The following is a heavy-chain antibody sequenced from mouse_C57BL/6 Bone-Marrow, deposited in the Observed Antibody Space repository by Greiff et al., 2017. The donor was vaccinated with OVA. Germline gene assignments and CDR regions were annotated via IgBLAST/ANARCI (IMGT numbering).Heavy chain of an antibody. J-gene: IGHJ2*01. D-gene: IGHD1-1*01. CDR3: ARRKRYYGSSLYFDY. CDR2: IYPGDGDT. V-gene: IGHV1-82*01. Sequence: QVQLQQSGPELVKPGASVKISCKASGYAFSSSWMNWVKQRPGKGLEWIGRIYPGDGDTNYNGKFKGKATLTADKSSSTAYMQLSSLTSEDSAVYFCARRKRYYGSSLYFDYWGQGTTLTVSS. CDR1: GYAFSSSW.